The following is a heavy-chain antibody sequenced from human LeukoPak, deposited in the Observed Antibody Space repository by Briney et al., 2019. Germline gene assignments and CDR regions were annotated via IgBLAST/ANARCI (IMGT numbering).Heavy chain of an antibody. Sequence: PGGSLRLSCAASGFTFSSYAMSWVRQAPGKGLEWVSAITGSGGSTYYADSVKGRFTISRDNSKNTLYLQMNSLTTEDTAVYSKDRASSWWYFDLWGRGTLVTVSS. CDR1: GFTFSSYA. D-gene: IGHD1-26*01. CDR2: ITGSGGST. CDR3: DRASSWWYFDL. J-gene: IGHJ2*01. V-gene: IGHV3-23*01.